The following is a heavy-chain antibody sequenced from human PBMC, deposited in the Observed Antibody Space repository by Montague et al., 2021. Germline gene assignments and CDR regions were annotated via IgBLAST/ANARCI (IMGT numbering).Heavy chain of an antibody. CDR1: GGSISSASYY. D-gene: IGHD2-15*01. J-gene: IGHJ5*02. CDR3: ARSLYCRGGSCYSGFDP. CDR2: IYYNGTT. Sequence: SETLSLTCTVSGGSISSASYYRGWIRQPPGKGLEFIGVIYYNGTTYHNPSLKSRVTVSMDTSKNQFSLKLSSVTAADTAVYYCARSLYCRGGSCYSGFDPWGQGTLATASS. V-gene: IGHV4-39*01.